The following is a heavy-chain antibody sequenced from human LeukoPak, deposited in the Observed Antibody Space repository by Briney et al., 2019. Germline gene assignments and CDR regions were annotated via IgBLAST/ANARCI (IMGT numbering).Heavy chain of an antibody. Sequence: GSSVQVSCKTSGGTFISYAYSWVRRAPGRGREWMGGIIYFCGTANYAQKFQGRVTIPADQSKSPAYIELSSVRAEDTVVYSCARVRDGYNEAFDIWGQGTMVTVS. J-gene: IGHJ3*02. CDR1: GGTFISYA. V-gene: IGHV1-69*01. D-gene: IGHD5-24*01. CDR3: ARVRDGYNEAFDI. CDR2: IIYFCGTA.